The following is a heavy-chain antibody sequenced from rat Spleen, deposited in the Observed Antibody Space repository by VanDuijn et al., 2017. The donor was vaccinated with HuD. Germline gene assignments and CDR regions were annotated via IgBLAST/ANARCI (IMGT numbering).Heavy chain of an antibody. CDR1: GFSLMDYG. CDR2: MKYDGDT. V-gene: IGHV2S30*01. Sequence: VQLQESGPGLVQPSQTLSLTCTVSGFSLMDYGVHWVRQPPGKGLEWMGRMKYDGDTYYNSTLKSRLSISRDTSKSQVFLKMNSLQTDDTAIYYCTRYGGYFDYWGQGVMVTVSS. D-gene: IGHD1-11*01. J-gene: IGHJ2*01. CDR3: TRYGGYFDY.